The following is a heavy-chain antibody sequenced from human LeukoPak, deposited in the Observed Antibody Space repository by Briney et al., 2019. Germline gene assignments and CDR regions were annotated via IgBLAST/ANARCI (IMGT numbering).Heavy chain of an antibody. D-gene: IGHD4-17*01. CDR3: AKRHSDYGDYVSYFDY. CDR2: ISDNGRRK. CDR1: GFSFISYG. V-gene: IGHV3-30*18. J-gene: IGHJ4*02. Sequence: GGSLRLSCAASGFSFISYGMRWVRQAPGKGLEWVGVISDNGRRKDYADSLKCRFTISRDNFKDTLYLQMNSLRAEDTAVYYCAKRHSDYGDYVSYFDYWGQGTLVTVSS.